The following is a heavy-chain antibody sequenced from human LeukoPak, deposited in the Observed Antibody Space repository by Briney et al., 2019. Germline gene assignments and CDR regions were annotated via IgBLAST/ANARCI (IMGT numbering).Heavy chain of an antibody. J-gene: IGHJ4*02. CDR1: GFTFGSSA. Sequence: PGGPLRLSCAASGFTFGSSAMSWVRQAQGKGPEWVSTFSRSGPDTYYADSVKGRFTIFRDNSKNTLYLQMNSLRAEDTAVYYCAKGSLGSWYYFDYWGQGTLVTVSS. CDR3: AKGSLGSWYYFDY. V-gene: IGHV3-23*01. CDR2: FSRSGPDT. D-gene: IGHD6-13*01.